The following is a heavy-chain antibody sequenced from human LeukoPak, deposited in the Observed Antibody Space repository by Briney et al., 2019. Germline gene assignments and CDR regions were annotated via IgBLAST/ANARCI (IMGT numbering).Heavy chain of an antibody. V-gene: IGHV4-59*02. Sequence: SETLSLTCTVSGGSVSGYYWSWIRQPPGKGLEWIGYIYYSGSTNYNPSLKSRVTISVDTSKNHFSLNLISVTAADTAVYYCATNAGGSQYGALDIWGQGTMVTVSS. D-gene: IGHD1-26*01. J-gene: IGHJ3*02. CDR3: ATNAGGSQYGALDI. CDR1: GGSVSGYY. CDR2: IYYSGST.